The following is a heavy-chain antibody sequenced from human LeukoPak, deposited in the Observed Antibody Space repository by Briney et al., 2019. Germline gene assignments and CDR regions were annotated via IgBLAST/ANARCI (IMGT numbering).Heavy chain of an antibody. Sequence: PGGSLRLSCAASGFTFSSYSMNWVRQAPGKGLEWVSSISSSSSYIYYADSVKGRFTTSRDNAKKTLYVQMNSLRAEDTAVYYCAREVGGNLGDAFDIWGQGTMVTVSS. CDR3: AREVGGNLGDAFDI. J-gene: IGHJ3*02. CDR2: ISSSSSYI. V-gene: IGHV3-21*01. D-gene: IGHD4-23*01. CDR1: GFTFSSYS.